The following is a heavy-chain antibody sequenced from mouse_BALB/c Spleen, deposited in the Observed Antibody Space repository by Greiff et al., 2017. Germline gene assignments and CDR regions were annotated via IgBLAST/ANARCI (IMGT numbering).Heavy chain of an antibody. CDR1: GYTFTDYA. D-gene: IGHD1-1*01. CDR3: ARSYYGSSYSYYFDY. CDR2: ISTYYGDA. Sequence: QVQLKQSGAELVRPGVSVKISCKGSGYTFTDYAMHWVKQSHAKSLEWIGVISTYYGDASYNQKFKGKATMTVDKSSSTAYMELARLTSEDSAIYYCARSYYGSSYSYYFDYWGQGTTLTVSS. J-gene: IGHJ2*01. V-gene: IGHV1S137*01.